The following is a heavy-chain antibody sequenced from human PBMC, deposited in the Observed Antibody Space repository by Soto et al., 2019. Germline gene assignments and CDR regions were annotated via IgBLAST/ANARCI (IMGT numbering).Heavy chain of an antibody. D-gene: IGHD5-12*01. CDR2: IYYSGST. CDR3: ARHCPDIVAAITSGYYFDY. CDR1: RGSVGSSGIS. V-gene: IGHV4-39*01. J-gene: IGHJ4*02. Sequence: SDNVSITIAVSRGSVGSSGISWGWFRLPPGKGLEWIGSIYYSGSTYYNPSLKSRVTISVDTSKNQFSLKLSSVTAADTAVYYCARHCPDIVAAITSGYYFDYWGQG.